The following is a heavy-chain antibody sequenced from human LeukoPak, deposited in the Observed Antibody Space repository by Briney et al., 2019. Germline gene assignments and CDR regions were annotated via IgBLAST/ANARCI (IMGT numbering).Heavy chain of an antibody. V-gene: IGHV3-30-3*01. J-gene: IGHJ5*02. CDR2: ISYDGSNK. CDR3: ARDGSIVGATTWFDP. CDR1: GFTFSSYG. D-gene: IGHD1-26*01. Sequence: PGGSLRLSCAASGFTFSSYGMHWVRQAPGKGLEWVAVISYDGSNKYYADSVKGRFTISRDNSKNTLYLQMNSLRAEDTAVYYCARDGSIVGATTWFDPWGQGTLVTVSS.